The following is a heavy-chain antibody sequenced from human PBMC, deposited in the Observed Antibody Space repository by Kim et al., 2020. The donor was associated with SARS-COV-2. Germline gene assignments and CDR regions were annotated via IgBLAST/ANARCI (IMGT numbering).Heavy chain of an antibody. J-gene: IGHJ1*01. Sequence: SLKCQFTISRDNSKNPLYLQMNSLRAEDTAVYYCAKGPYSSSWYFVQHWGQSTLVTVSS. D-gene: IGHD6-13*01. CDR3: AKGPYSSSWYFVQH. V-gene: IGHV3-23*01.